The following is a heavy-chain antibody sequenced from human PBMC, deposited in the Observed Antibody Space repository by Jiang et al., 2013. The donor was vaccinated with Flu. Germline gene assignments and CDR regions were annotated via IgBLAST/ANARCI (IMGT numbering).Heavy chain of an antibody. CDR2: MNPNSGNT. D-gene: IGHD1-26*01. J-gene: IGHJ5*02. CDR3: ARCDGSYMGWGAVDP. Sequence: GAEVKKPGASVKVSCKASGCTFTGYYIHWVRQATGQGLEWMGWMNPNSGNTGYAQKFQGRVTMTRNTSISTAYMELSSLRSEDTAVYYCARCDGSYMGWGAVDPWGQGTLVTVSS. CDR1: GCTFTGYY. V-gene: IGHV1-8*02.